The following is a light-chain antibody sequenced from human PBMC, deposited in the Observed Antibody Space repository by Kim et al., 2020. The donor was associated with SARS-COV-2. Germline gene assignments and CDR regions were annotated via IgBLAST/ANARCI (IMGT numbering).Light chain of an antibody. CDR2: DAS. CDR3: QQRSDWPPT. Sequence: WSPGNRAPLSSRASQSVSSYLAWYQQKPGQAPRLLIYDASNRATGIPARFSGSGSGTDFTLTISSLEPEDFAVYYCQQRSDWPPTFGQGTKVDIK. CDR1: QSVSSY. J-gene: IGKJ1*01. V-gene: IGKV3-11*01.